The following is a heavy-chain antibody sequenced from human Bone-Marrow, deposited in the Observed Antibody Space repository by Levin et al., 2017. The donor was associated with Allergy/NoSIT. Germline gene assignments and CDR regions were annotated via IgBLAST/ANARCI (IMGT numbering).Heavy chain of an antibody. V-gene: IGHV4-4*07. CDR1: GGSISSYY. CDR2: IYTSGST. Sequence: GSLRLSCTVSGGSISSYYWSWIRQPAGKGLEWIGRIYTSGSTNYNPSLKSRVTMSVDTSKNQFSLKLSSVTAADTAVYYCARDTFIGELSPDAFDIWGQGTMVTVSS. CDR3: ARDTFIGELSPDAFDI. J-gene: IGHJ3*02. D-gene: IGHD3-10*01.